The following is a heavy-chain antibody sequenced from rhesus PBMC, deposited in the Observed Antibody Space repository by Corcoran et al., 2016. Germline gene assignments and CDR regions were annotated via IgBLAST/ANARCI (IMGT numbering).Heavy chain of an antibody. Sequence: QVTLKESGPALVKPTQTPTLTCTFSGFPLTTSGMAVGWIRQPPGKALEWLALIYWDDDKRYSTSLKSRLTISKDTSKNQVVLTMTNMDPVDTATYYCARGKFPDYWGQGVLVTVSS. CDR2: IYWDDDK. J-gene: IGHJ4*01. CDR1: GFPLTTSGMA. CDR3: ARGKFPDY. V-gene: IGHV2-174*01.